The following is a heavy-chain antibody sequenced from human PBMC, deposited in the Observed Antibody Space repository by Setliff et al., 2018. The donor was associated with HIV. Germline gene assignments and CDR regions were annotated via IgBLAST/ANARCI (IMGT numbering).Heavy chain of an antibody. D-gene: IGHD6-25*01. CDR3: ARSRPYNSALDY. J-gene: IGHJ4*02. Sequence: SETLSLTCTVSGGSITGYFWNWIRQSPGKGLEWIGYIYYNGNTNYNPTLNSRGTISVDTSKNQFSLKLTSVTAADTAVYYCARSRPYNSALDYWGQGTLVTVSS. CDR1: GGSITGYF. CDR2: IYYNGNT. V-gene: IGHV4-59*01.